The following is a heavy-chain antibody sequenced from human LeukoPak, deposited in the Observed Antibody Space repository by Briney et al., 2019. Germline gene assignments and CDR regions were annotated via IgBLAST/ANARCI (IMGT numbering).Heavy chain of an antibody. J-gene: IGHJ4*02. CDR3: ARGFLRDAHTYTYAFDH. Sequence: PGGSLRLSCVGSGFTVSSNYMNWVRQAPGKGLEWVSVVYIGGTTYYADSVKGRFTISRDTIKNTIYLQMNDLRAEDTAVYYCARGFLRDAHTYTYAFDHWGQGALVTVSS. CDR1: GFTVSSNY. V-gene: IGHV3-66*01. CDR2: VYIGGTT. D-gene: IGHD3-16*01.